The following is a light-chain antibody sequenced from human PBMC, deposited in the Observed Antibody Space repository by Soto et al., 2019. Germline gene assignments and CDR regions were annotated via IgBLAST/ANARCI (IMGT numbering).Light chain of an antibody. CDR2: GAS. J-gene: IGKJ2*01. CDR1: QSVSSTY. CDR3: QQYGDSRT. Sequence: EIVLTQSPGTLSLSPGERATLSCRASQSVSSTYLAWYQQKPGQAPRLLIYGASSRATVIPDRFSGSASGTDFTLTINRLEPEDFAIYYCQQYGDSRTFGKGTKLEIK. V-gene: IGKV3-20*01.